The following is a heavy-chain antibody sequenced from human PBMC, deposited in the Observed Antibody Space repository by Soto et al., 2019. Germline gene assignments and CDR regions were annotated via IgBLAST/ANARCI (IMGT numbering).Heavy chain of an antibody. D-gene: IGHD2-2*01. J-gene: IGHJ4*02. V-gene: IGHV3-7*01. CDR2: IKQDGSEK. CDR1: GFTFSSYW. CDR3: ARIEDIVVVPAAD. Sequence: GGSLRLSCAASGFTFSSYWMSWVRQAPGKRLEWVANIKQDGSEKYYVDSVKGRFTISRDNAKNSLYLQMNSLRAEDTAVYYCARIEDIVVVPAADWGQGTLVTVSS.